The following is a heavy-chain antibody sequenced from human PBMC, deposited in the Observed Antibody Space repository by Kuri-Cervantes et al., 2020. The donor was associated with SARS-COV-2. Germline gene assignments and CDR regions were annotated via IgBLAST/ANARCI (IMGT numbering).Heavy chain of an antibody. J-gene: IGHJ4*02. D-gene: IGHD6-13*01. Sequence: GSLRLSCSVSGGSIRNYFWTWIRQPPGRGLEWIGHIDYSGSTNYSPSLKSRLTISADTSKNQFSLRLSSVSAADTAVYYCAGGPIAAAGRGDYWGQGTLVTVSS. V-gene: IGHV4-59*01. CDR1: GGSIRNYF. CDR2: IDYSGST. CDR3: AGGPIAAAGRGDY.